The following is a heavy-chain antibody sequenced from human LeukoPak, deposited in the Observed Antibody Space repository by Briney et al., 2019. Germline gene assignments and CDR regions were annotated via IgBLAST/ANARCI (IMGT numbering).Heavy chain of an antibody. CDR3: ARDLNDYGDSSYYYYYGMDV. V-gene: IGHV3-33*01. D-gene: IGHD4-17*01. J-gene: IGHJ6*02. CDR1: GFIFRSYA. Sequence: GGSLGLSCAASGFIFRSYAMHWVRQAPGKGLEGVAIIWNDGSNENYADSVKGRFTISRDNAKSSLYLQMNSLRAEDTAVYYCARDLNDYGDSSYYYYYGMDVWGQGTTVTVSS. CDR2: IWNDGSNE.